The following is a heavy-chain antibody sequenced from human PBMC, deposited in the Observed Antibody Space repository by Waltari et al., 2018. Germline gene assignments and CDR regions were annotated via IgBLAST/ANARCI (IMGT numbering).Heavy chain of an antibody. Sequence: QVQLQQWGAGLLKPSETLSLTCAVYGGSFSGYYWSWIRQPPGKGLEWIGEINHSGSTNYNPSRKSRVTISVDTSKNQFSLKLSSVTAADTAVYYCARGGRGLVLNYWGQGTLVTVSS. D-gene: IGHD6-19*01. CDR2: INHSGST. CDR1: GGSFSGYY. CDR3: ARGGRGLVLNY. V-gene: IGHV4-34*01. J-gene: IGHJ4*02.